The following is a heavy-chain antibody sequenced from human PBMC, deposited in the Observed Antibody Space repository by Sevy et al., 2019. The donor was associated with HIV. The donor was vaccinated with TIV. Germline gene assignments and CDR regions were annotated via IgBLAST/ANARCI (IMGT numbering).Heavy chain of an antibody. D-gene: IGHD6-13*01. CDR3: TRWKAAQSIFDY. J-gene: IGHJ4*02. CDR2: LKSDVYGGTV. V-gene: IGHV3-49*04. Sequence: GGSLRLSCTASGFTFGDYCMSCVRQAPGKGLEWVAFLKSDVYGGTVDHAASVRGRFVISREDSKTIAYLQMNDLKTEDTGVYYCTRWKAAQSIFDYWGQGALVTVSS. CDR1: GFTFGDYC.